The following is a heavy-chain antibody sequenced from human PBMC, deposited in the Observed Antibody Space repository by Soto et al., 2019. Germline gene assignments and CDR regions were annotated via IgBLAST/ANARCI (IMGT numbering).Heavy chain of an antibody. V-gene: IGHV5-10-1*01. CDR2: IDHSDSYT. Sequence: LKISCKGSGHSFTSYWISWVRQMPGKGLEWMGRIDHSDSYTNYSPSFQGHVTISADKSISTAYLQWSSLKASDTAMYYCAKLVPPFFHILTGYIRGYYGMDVWGQGTTVTVSS. J-gene: IGHJ6*02. D-gene: IGHD3-9*01. CDR1: GHSFTSYW. CDR3: AKLVPPFFHILTGYIRGYYGMDV.